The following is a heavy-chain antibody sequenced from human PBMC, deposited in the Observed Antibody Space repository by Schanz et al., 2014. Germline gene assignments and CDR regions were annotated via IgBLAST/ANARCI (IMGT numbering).Heavy chain of an antibody. CDR3: VSSGSYSSYAF. CDR2: IYIGGNS. D-gene: IGHD3-10*01. Sequence: VQLVESGGGVVQPGRSLRLSCAASGFTFSSYSMNWVRQAPGKGLEWVSFIYIGGNSYYADSVKGRFTISRDNAKNSLFLQLNSLRAEDTAVYHCVSSGSYSSYAFWGQGTLVTVSS. CDR1: GFTFSSYS. J-gene: IGHJ4*02. V-gene: IGHV3-48*01.